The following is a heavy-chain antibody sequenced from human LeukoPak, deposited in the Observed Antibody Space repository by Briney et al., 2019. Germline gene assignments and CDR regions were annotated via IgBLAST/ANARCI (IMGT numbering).Heavy chain of an antibody. CDR2: ISAYNGNT. J-gene: IGHJ3*02. V-gene: IGHV1-18*01. D-gene: IGHD5-24*01. CDR1: GYTFTSYG. Sequence: GASVKVSCKASGYTFTSYGISWVRQAPGQGLEWMGWISAYNGNTNYAQKFQGRVTMTRNTSISTAYMELSSLRSEDTAVYYCARGLKFDRRQYAFDIWGQGTMVTVSS. CDR3: ARGLKFDRRQYAFDI.